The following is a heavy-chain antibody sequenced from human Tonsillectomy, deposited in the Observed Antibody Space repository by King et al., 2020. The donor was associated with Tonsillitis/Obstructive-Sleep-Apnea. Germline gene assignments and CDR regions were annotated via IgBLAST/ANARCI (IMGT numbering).Heavy chain of an antibody. J-gene: IGHJ4*02. D-gene: IGHD6-19*01. CDR3: AKDLSLVSNGFSGFDY. V-gene: IGHV3-23*04. CDR1: GFTFSSYA. CDR2: ISGSGGST. Sequence: VQLVESGGGLVQPGGSLRLSCAASGFTFSSYAMSWVRQAPGKGLEWVSAISGSGGSTYYADSVKGRFTISRDNSKNTLYLQMNSLRAEDTAVYYCAKDLSLVSNGFSGFDYWGQGTLVTVSS.